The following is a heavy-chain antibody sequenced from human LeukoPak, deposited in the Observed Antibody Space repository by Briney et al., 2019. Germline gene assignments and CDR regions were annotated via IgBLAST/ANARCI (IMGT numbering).Heavy chain of an antibody. D-gene: IGHD5-12*01. CDR3: ARGGYDSWFDP. V-gene: IGHV1-69*13. Sequence: SVKVSCKASGYTFTSYYMHWVRQAPGQGLEWMGGIIPIFGTANYAQKFQGRVTITADESTSTAYMELSSLRSEDTAVYYCARGGYDSWFDPWGQGTLVTASS. CDR2: IIPIFGTA. J-gene: IGHJ5*02. CDR1: GYTFTSYY.